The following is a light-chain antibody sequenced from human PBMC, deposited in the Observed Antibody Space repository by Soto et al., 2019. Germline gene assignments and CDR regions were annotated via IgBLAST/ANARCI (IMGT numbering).Light chain of an antibody. J-gene: IGLJ3*02. CDR3: CSYAGSSTLV. CDR1: SSDVGSYNL. V-gene: IGLV2-23*02. Sequence: QSVLTQPASVSGSPGQSITISCTGTSSDVGSYNLDSWYQQHPGKAPKLMIYEVSKRPSGVSNRFSGSKSGNTASLTISGLQAEDEADYYCCSYAGSSTLVFGGGTKLTVL. CDR2: EVS.